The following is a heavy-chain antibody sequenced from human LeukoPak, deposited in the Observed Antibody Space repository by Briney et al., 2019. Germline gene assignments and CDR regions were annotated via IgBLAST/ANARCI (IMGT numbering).Heavy chain of an antibody. CDR3: GRGPPFDQAIDY. J-gene: IGHJ4*02. V-gene: IGHV3-74*01. CDR1: GFTFSSYL. D-gene: IGHD2/OR15-2a*01. CDR2: INTDGSST. Sequence: QSGWSLRLSCAASGFTFSSYLMHWVRQAPGKGLVWVSRINTDGSSTTYADSVKGRFTISRDNAKNTLYLQMDSLRAEDTAVYYCGRGPPFDQAIDYWGQGTLVTVSS.